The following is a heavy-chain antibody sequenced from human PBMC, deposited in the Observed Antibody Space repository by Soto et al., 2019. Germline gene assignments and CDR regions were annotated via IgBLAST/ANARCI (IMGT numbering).Heavy chain of an antibody. V-gene: IGHV4-34*01. CDR3: ARRGLSARTPYGMDV. CDR1: GGSFSGYY. CDR2: INHSGST. D-gene: IGHD3-16*02. Sequence: SETLSLTCAVYGGSFSGYYWSWIRQPPGKGLEWIGEINHSGSTNYNPSLKSRVTISVDTSKNQFSLKLSSVTAADTAVYYCARRGLSARTPYGMDVWGQGTTVTVSS. J-gene: IGHJ6*02.